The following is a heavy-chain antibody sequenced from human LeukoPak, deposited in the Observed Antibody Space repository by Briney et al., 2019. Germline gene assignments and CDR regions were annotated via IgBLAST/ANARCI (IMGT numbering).Heavy chain of an antibody. Sequence: SETLSLTCTVSGGSISSYYWSWIRQPPGKGLEWIGYIYYSGSTNYNPSLKCRVTISVDTSKNQFSLKLSSVAAADTAVYYCARVGYYGSGLGWFDPWGQGTLVTVSS. CDR2: IYYSGST. J-gene: IGHJ5*02. CDR3: ARVGYYGSGLGWFDP. CDR1: GGSISSYY. D-gene: IGHD3-10*01. V-gene: IGHV4-59*01.